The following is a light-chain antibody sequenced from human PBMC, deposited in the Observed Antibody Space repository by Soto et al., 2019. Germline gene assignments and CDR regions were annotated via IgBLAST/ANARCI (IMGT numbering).Light chain of an antibody. Sequence: DIQMTQSPSTLSASVGDRVTITCRASQSISNWLAWYQQRPGKAPKLLIYDASTSESWVPSRFSGSGSGTEFTLTISGLRPDDFASYYCQQYNTYSYTFGQGTKLEIK. CDR2: DAS. J-gene: IGKJ2*01. CDR1: QSISNW. V-gene: IGKV1-5*01. CDR3: QQYNTYSYT.